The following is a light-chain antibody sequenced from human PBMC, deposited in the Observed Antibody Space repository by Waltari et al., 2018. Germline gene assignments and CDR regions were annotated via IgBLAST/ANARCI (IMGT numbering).Light chain of an antibody. CDR3: QQYNNWPLT. CDR2: GAS. CDR1: QSVGSN. J-gene: IGKJ4*01. Sequence: EIVMTQSPATLSVSPGESATLSCRASQSVGSNSAWYQQNPGQAPRLLIYGASTRATGIPARFSGSVSGTEFTLTISSLQSEDFAVYYCQQYNNWPLTFGGGTKVEIK. V-gene: IGKV3-15*01.